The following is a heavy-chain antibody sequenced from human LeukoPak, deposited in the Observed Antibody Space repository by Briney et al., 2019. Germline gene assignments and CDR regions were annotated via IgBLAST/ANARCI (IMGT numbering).Heavy chain of an antibody. CDR1: GFTFSNTW. Sequence: GGSLRLSCTASGFTFSNTWMSWVRQAPGKGPEWVGHIKSKTDGGTTDYAAPVKGRFTISRDDSKNTLYLQMSSLKTEDTAVYYCTTHRLVFDYWGQGTPVPVSS. J-gene: IGHJ4*02. V-gene: IGHV3-15*01. D-gene: IGHD6-19*01. CDR2: IKSKTDGGTT. CDR3: TTHRLVFDY.